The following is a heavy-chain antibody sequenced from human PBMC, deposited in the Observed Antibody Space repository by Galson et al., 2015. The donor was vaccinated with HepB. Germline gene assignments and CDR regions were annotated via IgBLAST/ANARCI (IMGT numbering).Heavy chain of an antibody. J-gene: IGHJ4*02. Sequence: AQAFTFRGPAMHCAREAYGKGLEWVGRIRSKVNSYATAYAASVKGRFTISRDVSKNTAYLQMNSLKTEDTAVYYCARQDYGYGGDYWGQGTLVTVSS. CDR2: IRSKVNSYAT. D-gene: IGHD5-18*01. CDR1: AFTFRGPA. CDR3: ARQDYGYGGDY. V-gene: IGHV3-73*01.